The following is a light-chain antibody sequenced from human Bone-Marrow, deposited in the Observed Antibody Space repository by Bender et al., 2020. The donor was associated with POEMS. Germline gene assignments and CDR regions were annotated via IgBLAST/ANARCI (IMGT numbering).Light chain of an antibody. Sequence: YELTQPPSLSVSPGQTARITCSGDALPEKYAYWYQQKSGQAPVLVIYEDTKRPSGIPERFSASSSGTVATLTISGAQVEDDADYYCYSTDSSGLWVFGGGTKLTVL. CDR2: EDT. J-gene: IGLJ3*02. CDR3: YSTDSSGLWV. CDR1: ALPEKY. V-gene: IGLV3-10*01.